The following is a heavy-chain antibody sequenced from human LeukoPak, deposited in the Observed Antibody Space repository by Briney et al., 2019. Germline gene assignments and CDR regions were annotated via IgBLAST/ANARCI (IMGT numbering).Heavy chain of an antibody. CDR1: GFTFSSYA. CDR3: AKGDMIVVVPTDY. Sequence: GGSLRLSCAASGFTFSSYAMSRVRQAPGKGLEWVSAISGSGGSTYYADSVKGRFTISRDNSKNTLYLQMNSLRAEDTAVYYCAKGDMIVVVPTDYWGQGTLVTVSS. CDR2: ISGSGGST. V-gene: IGHV3-23*01. D-gene: IGHD3-22*01. J-gene: IGHJ4*02.